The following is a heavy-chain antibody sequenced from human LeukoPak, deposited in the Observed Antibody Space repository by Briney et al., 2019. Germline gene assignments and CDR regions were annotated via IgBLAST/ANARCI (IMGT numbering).Heavy chain of an antibody. CDR2: INSDGSST. CDR1: GFTFSSSW. CDR3: ARVPSTQWLVYYFDY. Sequence: GGSLRLSCAASGFTFSSSWMHWVRQAPGKGLVWVSRINSDGSSTTYADSVKGRFTISRDNAKNTLYLQMNSLRAEDTAVYYCARVPSTQWLVYYFDYWGQGTLVTVSS. J-gene: IGHJ4*02. D-gene: IGHD6-19*01. V-gene: IGHV3-74*01.